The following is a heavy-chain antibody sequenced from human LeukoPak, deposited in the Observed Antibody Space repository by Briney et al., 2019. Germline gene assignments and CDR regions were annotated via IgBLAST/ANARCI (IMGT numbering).Heavy chain of an antibody. Sequence: SQTLSLTCAISGDSVSSNSAAWNCIRQSPARGLEWLGRTYYRSKWYNDYAVSVKSRITINPDTSKNQFSLQLNSVTPEDTAVYYCAKEARITGIAAAGTGFDPWGQGTPVTVSS. V-gene: IGHV6-1*01. CDR2: TYYRSKWYN. CDR3: AKEARITGIAAAGTGFDP. CDR1: GDSVSSNSAA. D-gene: IGHD6-13*01. J-gene: IGHJ5*02.